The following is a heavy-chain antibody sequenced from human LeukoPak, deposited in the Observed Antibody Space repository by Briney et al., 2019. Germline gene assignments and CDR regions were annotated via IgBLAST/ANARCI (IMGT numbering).Heavy chain of an antibody. V-gene: IGHV3-30*04. CDR3: VRERNRGSYRTADY. Sequence: PGGSLRLSCAASGFTFMYSMHWIRQAPVKGLEWLAVISSDGTKKTYPDSVKGRFTISRDNSKNTLYLEINSLRVEDTAVYYCVRERNRGSYRTADYWGQGTLITVSS. CDR1: GFTFMYS. J-gene: IGHJ4*02. CDR2: ISSDGTKK. D-gene: IGHD1-26*01.